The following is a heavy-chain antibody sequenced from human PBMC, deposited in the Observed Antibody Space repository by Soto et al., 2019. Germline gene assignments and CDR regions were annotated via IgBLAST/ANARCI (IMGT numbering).Heavy chain of an antibody. Sequence: PGGSLRLSCAASGFTFDDYGMHWVRQAPGKGLEWVSGISWNSGSIGYADSVKGRFTISRDNAKNSLYLQMNSLRAEDTALYYCAKDRTTIFGVVTDSWFDPWGQGTLVTVSS. CDR2: ISWNSGSI. J-gene: IGHJ5*02. V-gene: IGHV3-9*01. CDR1: GFTFDDYG. CDR3: AKDRTTIFGVVTDSWFDP. D-gene: IGHD3-3*01.